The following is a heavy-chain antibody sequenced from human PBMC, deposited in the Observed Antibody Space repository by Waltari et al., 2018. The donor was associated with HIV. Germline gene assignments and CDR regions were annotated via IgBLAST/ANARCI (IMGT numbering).Heavy chain of an antibody. D-gene: IGHD3-3*02. CDR3: ARASHYIEFSTFDGDYYFDF. V-gene: IGHV3-74*01. CDR2: INSDGSSR. Sequence: VQMVESGGGSIKTGGSLRLYCAAPGFSVRNTWLAWVRQGPGKGLVWVARINSDGSSRNYADAVKGRFVISRDNARNTVYLQLNNLKVEDTAVYFCARASHYIEFSTFDGDYYFDFWGRGTRVAVSS. J-gene: IGHJ4*02. CDR1: GFSVRNTW.